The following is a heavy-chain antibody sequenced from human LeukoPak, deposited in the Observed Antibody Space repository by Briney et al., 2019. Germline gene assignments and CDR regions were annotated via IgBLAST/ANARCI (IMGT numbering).Heavy chain of an antibody. CDR2: INQDGRDK. CDR3: AGGAGY. V-gene: IGHV3-7*01. J-gene: IGHJ4*02. CDR1: GCTFSSDW. Sequence: GGSLRLSCAASGCTFSSDWMSWVRQAPGKGLEWVANINQDGRDKSYVDSVRGRFTISRDNARNSLYLQMNSLRAEDTAMYYCAGGAGYWGQGTLVTVSS.